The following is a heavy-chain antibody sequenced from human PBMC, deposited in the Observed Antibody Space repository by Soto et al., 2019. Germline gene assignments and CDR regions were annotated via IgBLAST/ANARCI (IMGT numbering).Heavy chain of an antibody. CDR3: ASRLGYCSGGSCPLYYSGMAF. CDR2: IIPIFGTA. J-gene: IGHJ6*02. CDR1: GYAMSVDV. V-gene: IGHV1-69*01. Sequence: KVDWTGAGYAMSVDVGGWVRKTQGQGLEWMGGIIPIFGTANYAQKFQGRVTITADESTSTAYMELSSLRSEDTAVYYCASRLGYCSGGSCPLYYSGMAFWGQGTTVTVSS. D-gene: IGHD2-15*01.